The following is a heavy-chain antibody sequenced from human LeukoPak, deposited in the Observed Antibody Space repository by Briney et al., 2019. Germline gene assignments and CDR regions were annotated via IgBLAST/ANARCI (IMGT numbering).Heavy chain of an antibody. V-gene: IGHV3-21*01. CDR1: GFTFSSYG. Sequence: KPGGSLRLSCAASGFTFSSYGMDWVRQAPGKGLEWVSSISGSSTYIYYADSLKGRFTISRDNAKNSLYLQMNSLRAEDTAVYYCAMGQRTYYDYVWGSYRYTGFDYWGQGTLVTVSS. CDR3: AMGQRTYYDYVWGSYRYTGFDY. CDR2: ISGSSTYI. J-gene: IGHJ4*02. D-gene: IGHD3-16*02.